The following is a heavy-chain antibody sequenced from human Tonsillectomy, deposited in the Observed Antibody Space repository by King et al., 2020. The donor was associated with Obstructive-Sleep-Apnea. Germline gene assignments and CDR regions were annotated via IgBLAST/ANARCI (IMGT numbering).Heavy chain of an antibody. CDR2: ISHSGTT. Sequence: VQLQESGPGLVKPSGTLSLTCAVSGGSISSSKWWSWVRQPPRSRLEWIGEISHSGTTNYNPSLNSRVTISVYESKTQFSLRLNSLTAADTAIHYCARGNGWGGSSDWFGPWGQGILVTVSS. J-gene: IGHJ5*02. D-gene: IGHD3-10*01. V-gene: IGHV4-4*02. CDR3: ARGNGWGGSSDWFGP. CDR1: GGSISSSKW.